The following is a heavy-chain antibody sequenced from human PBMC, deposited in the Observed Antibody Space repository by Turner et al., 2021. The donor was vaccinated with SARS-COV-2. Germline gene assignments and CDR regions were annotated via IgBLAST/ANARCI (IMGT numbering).Heavy chain of an antibody. J-gene: IGHJ1*01. CDR3: ARAMVRGVNAFAEYFQH. Sequence: QFQLLKAGAEVKNPGSSVKVSCEASGGTFSSYAISWGRQVPGQGREGLGRMIQILAIASNAQKFQGRVTTAADKSTSTAYMELSSLRSEDTAVYYCARAMVRGVNAFAEYFQHWGQGTLVTVSS. D-gene: IGHD3-10*01. CDR2: MIQILAIA. CDR1: GGTFSSYA. V-gene: IGHV1-69*04.